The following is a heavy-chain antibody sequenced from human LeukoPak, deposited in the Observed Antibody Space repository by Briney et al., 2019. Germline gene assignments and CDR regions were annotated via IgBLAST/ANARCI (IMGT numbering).Heavy chain of an antibody. V-gene: IGHV4-59*08. J-gene: IGHJ4*02. Sequence: SETLSLTCTVSGGSISSYYWSWIRQPPGKGLEWIGYIYYSGSTNYNPSLKSRVTISVDTSKNQFTLKLSSVTAADTAVYYCARHGDSRGTVDYWGQGTLVTVSS. CDR2: IYYSGST. CDR1: GGSISSYY. CDR3: ARHGDSRGTVDY. D-gene: IGHD3-10*01.